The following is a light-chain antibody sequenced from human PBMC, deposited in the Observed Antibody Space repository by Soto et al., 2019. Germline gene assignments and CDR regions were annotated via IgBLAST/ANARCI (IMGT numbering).Light chain of an antibody. J-gene: IGKJ4*01. CDR3: QQRGNWPLT. CDR1: QSVSGF. V-gene: IGKV3-11*01. Sequence: ETVVTQSPATLSLSPGERATLSCRASQSVSGFFAWYQQKPGQAPRLLIYDASSRATGIPARFSGSGSGTDSTLTISSLEPEDFAVYYCQQRGNWPLTFGGGTKVEI. CDR2: DAS.